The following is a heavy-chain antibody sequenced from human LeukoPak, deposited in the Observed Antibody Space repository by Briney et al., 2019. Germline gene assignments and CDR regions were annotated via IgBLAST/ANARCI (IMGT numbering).Heavy chain of an antibody. J-gene: IGHJ4*02. D-gene: IGHD6-13*01. CDR2: ISGRSSHI. Sequence: GGSLRLSCSASGFSFSDYDMNWVRQGQGKGLEWVSAISGRSSHIYYGESVKGRFTISRDNAKNSLYLQMNSVRAEDTAVYYCARSQQLGYWGQGALVTVSS. CDR1: GFSFSDYD. CDR3: ARSQQLGY. V-gene: IGHV3-21*01.